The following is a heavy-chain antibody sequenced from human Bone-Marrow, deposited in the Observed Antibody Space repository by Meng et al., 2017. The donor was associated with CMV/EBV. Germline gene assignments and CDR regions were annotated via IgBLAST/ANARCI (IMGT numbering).Heavy chain of an antibody. CDR3: AKDTSGWTNHFDY. V-gene: IGHV3-13*01. Sequence: GESLKISCAASGLTFSSHDMHWVRQATGKGLEWVSAIGTAGDTYYPGSVKGRFTISRDNSKNTLYLQMNSLRVEDTAVYYCAKDTSGWTNHFDYWGQGTLVTVAS. CDR2: IGTAGDT. D-gene: IGHD6-19*01. CDR1: GLTFSSHD. J-gene: IGHJ4*02.